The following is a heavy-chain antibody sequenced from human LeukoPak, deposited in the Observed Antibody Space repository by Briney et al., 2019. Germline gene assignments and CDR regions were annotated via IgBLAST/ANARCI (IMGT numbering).Heavy chain of an antibody. J-gene: IGHJ5*02. CDR3: ARTYDSSGYYYSSYWFDP. D-gene: IGHD3-22*01. CDR1: GYTFTGYY. V-gene: IGHV1-2*02. CDR2: INPNSGGT. Sequence: ASVKVSCKASGYTFTGYYMHWVRQAPGQGLEWMGWINPNSGGTNYAQKFQGRVTMTRDTSISTAYMELSRLRSDDTAVYYCARTYDSSGYYYSSYWFDPWGQGTLVTVSS.